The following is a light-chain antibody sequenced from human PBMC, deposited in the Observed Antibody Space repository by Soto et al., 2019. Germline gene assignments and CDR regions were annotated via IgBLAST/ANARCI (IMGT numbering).Light chain of an antibody. CDR2: GIS. V-gene: IGKV3-20*01. CDR3: QQYVTSSPRT. CDR1: HTISSSY. Sequence: EIVLTQSPGTLSLSPGERATLSCRASHTISSSYLAWYQQKPGQAPRLLMYGISRRATGIPDRFSGSGSGTDFTLIITRLEPDDVAVYCCQQYVTSSPRTFGQGTKVEI. J-gene: IGKJ1*01.